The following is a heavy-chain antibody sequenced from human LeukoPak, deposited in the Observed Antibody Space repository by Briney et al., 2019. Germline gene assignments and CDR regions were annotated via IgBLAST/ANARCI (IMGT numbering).Heavy chain of an antibody. V-gene: IGHV1-69*05. CDR1: GGTFSSYA. CDR2: IIPIFGTA. Sequence: GASVKVSCKASGGTFSSYAISWVRQAPGQGLEWMRRIIPIFGTANYAQKFQGRVTITTDESTSTAYMELSSLRSEDTAVYYCARDRNWEHQGAFDYWGQGTLVTVSS. CDR3: ARDRNWEHQGAFDY. J-gene: IGHJ4*02. D-gene: IGHD7-27*01.